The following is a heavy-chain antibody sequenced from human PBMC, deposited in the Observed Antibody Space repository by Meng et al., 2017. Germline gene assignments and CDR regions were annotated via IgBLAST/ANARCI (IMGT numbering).Heavy chain of an antibody. CDR2: IYHSGST. V-gene: IGHV4-4*02. CDR1: GGAISRMNL. Sequence: QVQSQESGRGLVKPSGTLSLTCAVPGGAISRMNLWRCVRQPPGKVLEWIGDIYHSGSTNYNPSLKSRVTISVDKSKHQFSLKLSSVTAADTAVYYCARIGDWGSTRYFDYWGQGTLVTVSS. J-gene: IGHJ4*02. CDR3: ARIGDWGSTRYFDY. D-gene: IGHD7-27*01.